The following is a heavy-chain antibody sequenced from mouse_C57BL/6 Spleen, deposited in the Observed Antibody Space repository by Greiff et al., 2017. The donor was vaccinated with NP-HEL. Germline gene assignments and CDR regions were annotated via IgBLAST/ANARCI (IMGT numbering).Heavy chain of an antibody. CDR3: ARHELRDYDYAFPFDV. D-gene: IGHD2-4*01. CDR1: GYTFTEYT. Sequence: QVQLKESGAELVKPGASVKLSCKASGYTFTEYTIHWVKQRSGQGLEWIGWFYPGSGSIKYNEKFKDKATLTADKSSSTAYMELSRVTSEDSAVYFCARHELRDYDYAFPFDVWGTGTTVTVSS. V-gene: IGHV1-62-2*01. J-gene: IGHJ1*03. CDR2: FYPGSGSI.